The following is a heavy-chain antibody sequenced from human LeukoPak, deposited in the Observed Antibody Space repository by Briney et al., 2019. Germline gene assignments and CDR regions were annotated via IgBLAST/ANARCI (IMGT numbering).Heavy chain of an antibody. Sequence: SVKVSCKASGGTFSSYAISWVRQAPGQGLEWMGGIIPIFGTANYAQKFQGRVTITADESTSTAYMELSSLRSEDTAVYYCARVVRGNSVFDYWGQGTLVTVSS. CDR1: GGTFSSYA. CDR2: IIPIFGTA. J-gene: IGHJ4*02. V-gene: IGHV1-69*13. CDR3: ARVVRGNSVFDY. D-gene: IGHD4-23*01.